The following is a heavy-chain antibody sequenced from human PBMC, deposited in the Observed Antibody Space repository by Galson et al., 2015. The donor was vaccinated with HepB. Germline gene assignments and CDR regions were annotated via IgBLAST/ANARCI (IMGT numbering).Heavy chain of an antibody. CDR1: GYTFTSYA. J-gene: IGHJ6*02. CDR3: ARDPPQQDYYGMDV. Sequence: SCKASGYTFTSYAMHWVRQAPGQRLEWMGWINAGNGNTKYSQKFQGRVTITRDTSASTAYMELSSLRSEDTAVYYCARDPPQQDYYGMDVWGQGTTVTVSS. CDR2: INAGNGNT. V-gene: IGHV1-3*01.